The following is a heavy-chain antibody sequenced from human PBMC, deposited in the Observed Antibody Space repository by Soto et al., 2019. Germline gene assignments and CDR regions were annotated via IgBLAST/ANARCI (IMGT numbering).Heavy chain of an antibody. CDR1: GFTFSSYA. J-gene: IGHJ4*01. CDR3: AKAKTDYTGTACYTDY. D-gene: IGHD2-8*02. CDR2: ISGNGGRI. Sequence: GGSLRLSCAASGFTFSSYALSWVRQAPGKGLEWVSAISGNGGRIHYADSVRGRLTISRDNSKNTLYLQVNSLRVEDTAVYYCAKAKTDYTGTACYTDYWGHGTLVTVSS. V-gene: IGHV3-23*01.